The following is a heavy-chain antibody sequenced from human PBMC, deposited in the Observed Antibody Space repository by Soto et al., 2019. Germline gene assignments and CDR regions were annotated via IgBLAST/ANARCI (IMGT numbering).Heavy chain of an antibody. V-gene: IGHV3-21*01. CDR3: ARDFGLREYYDSSGYPAHNWFDP. CDR2: ISSSSSYI. D-gene: IGHD3-22*01. CDR1: GFTFSSYS. Sequence: GSLRLSCSASGFTFSSYSMNWVRQAPGKGLEWGSSISSSSSYIYYADSVKGRFTISRDNAKNSLYLQMNSLRAEDTAVYYCARDFGLREYYDSSGYPAHNWFDPWGQGTLVTVSS. J-gene: IGHJ5*02.